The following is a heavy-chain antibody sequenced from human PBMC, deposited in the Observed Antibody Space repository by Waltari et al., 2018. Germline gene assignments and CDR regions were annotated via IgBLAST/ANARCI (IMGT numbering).Heavy chain of an antibody. CDR1: GGTFSSYA. CDR3: AVDQENDPSCEVY. CDR2: IIPIFGTA. J-gene: IGHJ4*02. V-gene: IGHV1-69*01. Sequence: QVQLVQSGAEVKKPGSSVKVSCKASGGTFSSYAISWVRQAPGQGLEWMGGIIPIFGTANYAQKFQGRVTITADESTSTLYLQMNSLTAEDTAIYYCAVDQENDPSCEVYWGQGTVVTVSS.